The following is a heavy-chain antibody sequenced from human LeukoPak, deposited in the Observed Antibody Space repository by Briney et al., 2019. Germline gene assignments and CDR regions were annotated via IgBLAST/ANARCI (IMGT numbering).Heavy chain of an antibody. V-gene: IGHV3-33*01. Sequence: PGTSLRLSCAASGFPFSNYAMHWVRQDPGKGLEWVAVIWYDGSDKYYGESLKGRFTISRDNSKNTLYLQMNSLRAEDSAVYYCARGPPGDFWTYDYYYYGMDVWSQGTTVTVSS. CDR1: GFPFSNYA. CDR3: ARGPPGDFWTYDYYYYGMDV. CDR2: IWYDGSDK. J-gene: IGHJ6*02. D-gene: IGHD3/OR15-3a*01.